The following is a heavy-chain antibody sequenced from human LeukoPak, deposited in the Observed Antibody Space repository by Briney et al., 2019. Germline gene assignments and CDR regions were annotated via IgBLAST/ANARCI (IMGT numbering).Heavy chain of an antibody. CDR1: GFTFSSYW. J-gene: IGHJ4*02. Sequence: GGSLRLSCAASGFTFSSYWMSWVRQAPGKGLEWVANIKQDGSEKYYVDSVKGRFTISRDNAKNSLYLQMNSLRAEDTAVYYCARAGYYYDSSGYWFDYWGQGTLVTVSS. D-gene: IGHD3-22*01. V-gene: IGHV3-7*01. CDR2: IKQDGSEK. CDR3: ARAGYYYDSSGYWFDY.